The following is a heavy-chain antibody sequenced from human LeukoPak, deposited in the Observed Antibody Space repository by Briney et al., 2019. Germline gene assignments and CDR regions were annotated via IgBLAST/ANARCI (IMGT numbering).Heavy chain of an antibody. D-gene: IGHD5-12*01. CDR2: ISSSSSYI. CDR3: ARDGTSGYDGFDY. CDR1: GFTFSSYS. V-gene: IGHV3-21*01. J-gene: IGHJ4*02. Sequence: GVSLRLSCAASGFTFSSYSMNWVRQAPGKGLEWVSSISSSSSYIYYADSVKGRFTISRDNAKNSLYLQMNSLRAEDTAVYYCARDGTSGYDGFDYWGQGTLVTVSS.